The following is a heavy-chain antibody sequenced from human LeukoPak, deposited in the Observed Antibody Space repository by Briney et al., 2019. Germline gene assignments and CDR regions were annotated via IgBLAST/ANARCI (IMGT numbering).Heavy chain of an antibody. V-gene: IGHV3-48*03. CDR3: AKDPDCTSGICYTFFDY. Sequence: GGSLRLSCAASGFTFSSYEMNWVRQAPGKGLEWVSYISRSGSTIYYADSVKGRFTISRDNSKNTLYLQMNSLRAEDTAVYYCAKDPDCTSGICYTFFDYWGQGTLVTVSS. D-gene: IGHD2-8*01. CDR2: ISRSGSTI. J-gene: IGHJ4*02. CDR1: GFTFSSYE.